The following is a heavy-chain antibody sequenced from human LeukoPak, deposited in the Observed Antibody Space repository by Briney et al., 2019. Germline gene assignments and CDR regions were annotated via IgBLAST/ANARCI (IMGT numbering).Heavy chain of an antibody. CDR3: ASGYGA. J-gene: IGHJ5*02. D-gene: IGHD4/OR15-4a*01. CDR2: IKKDGSEQ. Sequence: GGSLRLSCAASGFSFSGYWMTWVRQAPGKGLEWVANIKKDGSEQNYVDSVKGRFTISRDNAKNSLYLQMNSLRVEDTAVYYCASGYGAWGQGTLVIVSS. V-gene: IGHV3-7*01. CDR1: GFSFSGYW.